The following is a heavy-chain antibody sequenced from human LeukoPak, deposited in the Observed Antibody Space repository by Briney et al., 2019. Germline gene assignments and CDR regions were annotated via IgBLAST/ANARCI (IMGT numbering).Heavy chain of an antibody. CDR2: TIPIFGTA. V-gene: IGHV1-69*13. D-gene: IGHD6-19*01. CDR1: GGTFSSYA. Sequence: GASVKVSCKASGGTFSSYAISWVRQAPGQGLEWMGGTIPIFGTANYAQKFQGRVTITADESTSTAYMELSSLRSEDTAVYYCARGVSSGLTNWFDPWGQGTLVTVSS. J-gene: IGHJ5*02. CDR3: ARGVSSGLTNWFDP.